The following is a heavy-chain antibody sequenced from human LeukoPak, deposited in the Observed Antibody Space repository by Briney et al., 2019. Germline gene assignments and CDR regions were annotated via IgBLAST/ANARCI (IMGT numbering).Heavy chain of an antibody. CDR3: ATETNGRHYDY. J-gene: IGHJ4*02. CDR1: GLTFSTSG. D-gene: IGHD1-14*01. CDR2: ICPPFSDR. Sequence: GSLRLSCTASGLTFSTSGFNWVRQAPGKGLEWVPSICPPFSDRCHAHSIKGLFTISRDNANNFLYLQMNSLRAEDTAVYYCATETNGRHYDYWGQGTLLTVSS. V-gene: IGHV3-21*06.